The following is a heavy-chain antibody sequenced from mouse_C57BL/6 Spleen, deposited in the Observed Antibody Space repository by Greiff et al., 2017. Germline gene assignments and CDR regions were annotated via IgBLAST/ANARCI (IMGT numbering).Heavy chain of an antibody. V-gene: IGHV5-17*01. J-gene: IGHJ3*01. CDR1: GFTFSDYG. Sequence: EVKLEESGGGLVKPGGSLKFSCAASGFTFSDYGMHWVRQAPEKGLEWVAYISGGGSIIYYADTVKGRFTISRDNAKNTLFLQMTSLRAEDTAMYYCARLEAYWGQGTLVTVSA. CDR2: ISGGGSII. CDR3: ARLEAY.